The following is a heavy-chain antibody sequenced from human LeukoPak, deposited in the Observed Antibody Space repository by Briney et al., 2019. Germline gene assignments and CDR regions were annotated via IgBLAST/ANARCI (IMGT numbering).Heavy chain of an antibody. Sequence: ASVKVSCKASGYTFTSYYMHWVRQAPGQGLEWMGIINPSGGSTSYAQKFQGRVTMTRDTSRSTVYMELSSLRSEDTAVYYCARVDMRCSGGSCYSDGMDVWGQGTTVTVSS. J-gene: IGHJ6*02. V-gene: IGHV1-46*01. D-gene: IGHD2-15*01. CDR3: ARVDMRCSGGSCYSDGMDV. CDR1: GYTFTSYY. CDR2: INPSGGST.